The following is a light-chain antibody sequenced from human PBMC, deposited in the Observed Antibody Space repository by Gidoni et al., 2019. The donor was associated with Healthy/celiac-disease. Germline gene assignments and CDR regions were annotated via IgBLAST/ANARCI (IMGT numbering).Light chain of an antibody. J-gene: IGKJ2*01. CDR1: QSISSY. Sequence: DFQLAQSPSSLSASVGDRVTITCRASQSISSYLNWYQQKPGKAPKLLIYAASSLQSGVPSRFSGSGSGTDFTLTISSLQPEDFATYYCQQSYSTLHRYTFGHGTKLEIK. V-gene: IGKV1-39*01. CDR2: AAS. CDR3: QQSYSTLHRYT.